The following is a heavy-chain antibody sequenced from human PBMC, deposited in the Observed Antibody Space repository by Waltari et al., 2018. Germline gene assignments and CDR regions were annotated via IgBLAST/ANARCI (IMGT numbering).Heavy chain of an antibody. V-gene: IGHV4-34*01. D-gene: IGHD3-3*01. CDR3: ARGPKSVGRVVIIRVWFDP. CDR2: SNRIGST. J-gene: IGHJ5*02. CDR1: GRSFSGYY. Sequence: QVQLQKWGAGMLKPSETLSLTCAVYGRSFSGYYWRWIRKPPGKGLEWIGESNRIGSTNYNPSLKSRVTISVDTSKNQCSLKLSSVTAADTAVYYCARGPKSVGRVVIIRVWFDPWGQGTLVTVSS.